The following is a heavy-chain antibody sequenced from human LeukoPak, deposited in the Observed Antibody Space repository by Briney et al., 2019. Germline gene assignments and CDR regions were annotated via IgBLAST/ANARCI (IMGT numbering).Heavy chain of an antibody. CDR1: GFTFSNYA. Sequence: PGGSLRLSCAASGFTFSNYAMSWVRQAPGKGLEWVSAITGSGGNTYYADSVKGRFTISRDNSKNTVFLQMNSLRAGDTAVYYCAKWGDYDVLTGYYVSDYWGQGTLVTVSS. J-gene: IGHJ4*02. CDR3: AKWGDYDVLTGYYVSDY. D-gene: IGHD3-9*01. V-gene: IGHV3-23*01. CDR2: ITGSGGNT.